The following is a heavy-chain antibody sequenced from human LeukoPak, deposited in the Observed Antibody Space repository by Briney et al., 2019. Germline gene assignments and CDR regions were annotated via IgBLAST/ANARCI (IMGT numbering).Heavy chain of an antibody. Sequence: GGSLRLSCAASGFTFSSYAMSWVRQAPGKGLEWVSAISGSGGSTYYADSVKGRFTISRDNSKNTLYLQMNSLRGEDTAVYYCAKADRRSSGWSTAFDYWGQGTLVTVSS. CDR3: AKADRRSSGWSTAFDY. CDR2: ISGSGGST. V-gene: IGHV3-23*01. CDR1: GFTFSSYA. J-gene: IGHJ4*02. D-gene: IGHD6-19*01.